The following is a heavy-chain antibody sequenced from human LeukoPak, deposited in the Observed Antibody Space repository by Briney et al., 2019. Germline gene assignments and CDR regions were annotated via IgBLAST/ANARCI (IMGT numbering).Heavy chain of an antibody. CDR3: ARGLTAQDFDY. J-gene: IGHJ4*02. CDR2: IFYSGST. Sequence: SETLSLTCTVSGGSISSSSYYWGWIRQPPGKALEWIGNIFYSGSTYYSPSLKSRVTISLDTSRNQFSLKLNSVTAADTAVYYCARGLTAQDFDYWGQGTLVTVSS. V-gene: IGHV4-39*07. CDR1: GGSISSSSYY. D-gene: IGHD6-19*01.